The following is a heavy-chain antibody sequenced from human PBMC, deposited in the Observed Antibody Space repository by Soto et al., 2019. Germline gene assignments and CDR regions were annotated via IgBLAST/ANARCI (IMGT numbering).Heavy chain of an antibody. CDR1: GGTFSSYA. J-gene: IGHJ6*02. D-gene: IGHD3-3*01. Sequence: SVNLSCKAAGGTFSSYAISWVRQAPGQGLEWMGGIIPIFGTANYAQKFQGRVTITADESTSTAYMELSSLRSEDTAVYYCAKRGGDYDFWSGAPGYDYCCIVVWGQGTTDTVSS. CDR2: IIPIFGTA. CDR3: AKRGGDYDFWSGAPGYDYCCIVV. V-gene: IGHV1-69*13.